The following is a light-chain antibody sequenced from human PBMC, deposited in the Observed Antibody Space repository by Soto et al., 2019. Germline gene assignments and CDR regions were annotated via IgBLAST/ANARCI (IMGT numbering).Light chain of an antibody. Sequence: DIPMTQSPSTLSASVGDRVTITCRASQSISSWLAWYQQKPGKVPKLLIYDASNLERGVPSGFSGSGSGTEFTLTISSLQSDDFATYYCQQYNSYPWTFGQGTKVEIK. V-gene: IGKV1-5*01. CDR2: DAS. J-gene: IGKJ1*01. CDR3: QQYNSYPWT. CDR1: QSISSW.